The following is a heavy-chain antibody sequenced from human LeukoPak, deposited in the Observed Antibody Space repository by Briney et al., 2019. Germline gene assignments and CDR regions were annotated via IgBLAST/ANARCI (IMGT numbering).Heavy chain of an antibody. CDR1: GFTFSTYA. CDR2: ISGSGGST. D-gene: IGHD1-26*01. Sequence: GGSLRLSCAASGFTFSTYAMSWVRQAPGKGLEWVSAISGSGGSTNYADSVKGRVTVSRDNSKSTLYLQMNSLRAEDTAVYYCAKDFDSGSYRFDYWGQGTLVTVSS. V-gene: IGHV3-23*01. J-gene: IGHJ4*02. CDR3: AKDFDSGSYRFDY.